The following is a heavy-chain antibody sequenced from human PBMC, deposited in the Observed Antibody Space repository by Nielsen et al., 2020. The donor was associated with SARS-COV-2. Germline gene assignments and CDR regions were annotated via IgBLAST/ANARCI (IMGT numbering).Heavy chain of an antibody. CDR2: ISWDGGST. D-gene: IGHD5-18*01. CDR1: GFTFDDYT. Sequence: GGSLRLSCAASGFTFDDYTMHWVRQAPGKGLEWVSLISWDGGSTYYADSVKGRFTISRDNSKNSLYLQMNSLRTEDTALYYCAKGGVGYSYDTNWFDPWGQGTLVTVSS. V-gene: IGHV3-43*01. J-gene: IGHJ5*02. CDR3: AKGGVGYSYDTNWFDP.